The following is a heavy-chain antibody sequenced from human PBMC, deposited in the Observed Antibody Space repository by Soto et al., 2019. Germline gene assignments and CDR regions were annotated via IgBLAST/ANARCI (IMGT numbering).Heavy chain of an antibody. D-gene: IGHD6-13*01. J-gene: IGHJ4*02. CDR2: ISAYNGNT. V-gene: IGHV1-18*01. CDR3: ARDLAAGTCDY. CDR1: GYTFTSYG. Sequence: QVQLVQSGGEVKKPGASVKVSCKASGYTFTSYGISWVRQAPGQGLEWMGWISAYNGNTNYAQKLRGRATMTTDTPTSTAYMELRSLRCDDTAVYYCARDLAAGTCDYWGQGTLVTVSS.